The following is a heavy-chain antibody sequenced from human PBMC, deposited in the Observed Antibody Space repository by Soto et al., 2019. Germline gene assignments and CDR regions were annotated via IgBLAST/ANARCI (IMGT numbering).Heavy chain of an antibody. CDR1: GGSISSGNSY. Sequence: QVQLQESGPGLVKPSQTLSLTCTVSGGSISSGNSYWSWIRQHPGKGLEWIGYIYSSGNSDYNPSLRSRVSISVDTSKNLFSLSLTSVTAADTAVYYCASEVIDYGDYGGFDCWGQGTLVTVSS. D-gene: IGHD4-17*01. V-gene: IGHV4-31*03. CDR3: ASEVIDYGDYGGFDC. CDR2: IYSSGNS. J-gene: IGHJ4*02.